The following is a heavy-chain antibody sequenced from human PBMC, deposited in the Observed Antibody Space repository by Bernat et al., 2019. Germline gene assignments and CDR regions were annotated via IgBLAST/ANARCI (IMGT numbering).Heavy chain of an antibody. V-gene: IGHV3-30*18. CDR2: ISYDGSNK. D-gene: IGHD6-19*01. Sequence: LVESGGGVVQPGRSLRLSCAASGFTFSSYGMHWVRQAPGKGLEWVAVISYDGSNKYYADSVKGRFTISRDNSKNTLYLQMNSLRAEDTAVYYCAKEGIIYSSGWYLDYWGQGTLVTVSS. CDR3: AKEGIIYSSGWYLDY. CDR1: GFTFSSYG. J-gene: IGHJ4*02.